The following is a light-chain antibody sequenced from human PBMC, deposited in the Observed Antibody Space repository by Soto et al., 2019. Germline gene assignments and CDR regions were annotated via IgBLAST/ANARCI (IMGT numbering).Light chain of an antibody. CDR1: QSISSY. J-gene: IGKJ5*01. Sequence: DIQMTQSPSSLSASVGDRVTITCRASQSISSYLNWYQQKPGKAPKLLIYAASSLQSGVPSRFSGSGSGPDFTLTISSLQPEDFATYYCQQSYSTPLFFGQGTRLEIK. V-gene: IGKV1-39*01. CDR3: QQSYSTPLF. CDR2: AAS.